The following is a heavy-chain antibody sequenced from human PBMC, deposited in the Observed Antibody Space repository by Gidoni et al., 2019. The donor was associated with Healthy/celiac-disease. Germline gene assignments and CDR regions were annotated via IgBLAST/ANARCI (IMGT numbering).Heavy chain of an antibody. D-gene: IGHD6-13*01. J-gene: IGHJ6*03. CDR2: INPNSGGT. Sequence: QVQLVQSGAEVKKPGASVKVSCKASGYTFTGHYMHWVRQAPGQGLEWMGWINPNSGGTNYAQKFQGWVTMTRDTSISTAYMELSRLRSDDTAVYYCARDLRGAAAGISYYMDVWGKGTTVTVSS. CDR3: ARDLRGAAAGISYYMDV. CDR1: GYTFTGHY. V-gene: IGHV1-2*04.